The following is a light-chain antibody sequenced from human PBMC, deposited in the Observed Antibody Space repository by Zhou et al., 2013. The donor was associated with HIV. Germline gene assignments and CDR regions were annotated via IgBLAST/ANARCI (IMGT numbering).Light chain of an antibody. CDR3: QQSYSNPLA. CDR2: AAS. V-gene: IGKV1-39*01. J-gene: IGKJ1*01. CDR1: QTVTKY. Sequence: DIQLTQSPSSLYASVGDTVTMTCRASQTVTKYLNWYQQKPGKAPKLLIYAASSLQSGVPSRFSGSGSGTEFTLTISSLQAEDFATYYCQQSYSNPLAFGQGTKVEIK.